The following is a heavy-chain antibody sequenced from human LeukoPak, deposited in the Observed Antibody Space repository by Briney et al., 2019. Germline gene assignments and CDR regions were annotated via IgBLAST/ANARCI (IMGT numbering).Heavy chain of an antibody. D-gene: IGHD6-19*01. CDR1: GFTFSSYS. J-gene: IGHJ4*02. Sequence: KPGGSLRLSCAASGFTFSSYSMNWVRQAPGKGLEWVSSISSSSSYIYYADSVKGRFTISRDNAKNSLYLQMNSLRAEDTAVYYCARDTKYSSGWVYFDYWGQGTLVTVSS. CDR2: ISSSSSYI. CDR3: ARDTKYSSGWVYFDY. V-gene: IGHV3-21*01.